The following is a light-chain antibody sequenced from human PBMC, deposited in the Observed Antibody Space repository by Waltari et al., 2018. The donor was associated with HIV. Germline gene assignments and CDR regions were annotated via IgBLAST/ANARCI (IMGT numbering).Light chain of an antibody. CDR2: SNN. Sequence: QSVLTQPPSASGTPGQRVTISCSGSSSNIGSNTVNWYQQLPGTAPKLLIYSNNLRPSGVPDRFSGSRSGTSASRAISELQSEDEAYYYCAAWDDSLRGVFGGGTKLTVL. J-gene: IGLJ2*01. V-gene: IGLV1-44*01. CDR3: AAWDDSLRGV. CDR1: SSNIGSNT.